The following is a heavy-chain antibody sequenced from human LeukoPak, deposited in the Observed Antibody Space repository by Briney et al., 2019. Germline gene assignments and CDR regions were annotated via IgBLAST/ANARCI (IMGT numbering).Heavy chain of an antibody. V-gene: IGHV3-7*01. CDR2: IKEDGSET. CDR3: ARDGPTAYFDY. Sequence: PGGSLRLSCAASGFTFSSYWMTWVRQGPGKGLEWVANIKEDGSETIYADSVKGRFTISRDNARSSLYLQMNSLGAEDTAVYYCARDGPTAYFDYWGQGTLVTVSS. J-gene: IGHJ4*02. D-gene: IGHD5-18*01. CDR1: GFTFSSYW.